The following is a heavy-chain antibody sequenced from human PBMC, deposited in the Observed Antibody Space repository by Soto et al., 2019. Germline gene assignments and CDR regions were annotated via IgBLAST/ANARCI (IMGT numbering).Heavy chain of an antibody. CDR1: EFTFRNYW. Sequence: DVQLVESGGALVQPGGSLRLPCEASEFTFRNYWMHWVRQVPGNGLLWVSRISPDGSSTSYADSVRGRFTISRDNAKNTLYLQMNSLRVEDTAVYYCARGPSGSAFYVGDYWGQGTLVTVSS. CDR2: ISPDGSST. CDR3: ARGPSGSAFYVGDY. J-gene: IGHJ4*02. D-gene: IGHD3-16*01. V-gene: IGHV3-74*01.